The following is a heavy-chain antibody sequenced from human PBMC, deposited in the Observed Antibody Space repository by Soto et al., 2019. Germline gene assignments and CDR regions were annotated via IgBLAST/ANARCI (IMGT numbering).Heavy chain of an antibody. CDR1: GGTFSSYA. V-gene: IGHV1-69*13. CDR2: IIPIFGTA. Sequence: SVKVSCKASGGTFSSYAISWVRQAPGQGLEWMGGIIPIFGTANYAQKFQGRVTITADESTSTAYMELSSLRSEDTAVYYCATIDLDIVVVPAAMERYYGMDVWGQGTTVTV. D-gene: IGHD2-2*03. CDR3: ATIDLDIVVVPAAMERYYGMDV. J-gene: IGHJ6*02.